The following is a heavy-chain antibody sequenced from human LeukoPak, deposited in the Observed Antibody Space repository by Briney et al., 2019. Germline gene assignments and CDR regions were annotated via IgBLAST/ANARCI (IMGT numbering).Heavy chain of an antibody. Sequence: GGSLRFSCAASGFTFSSYGMHWVRQAPGKGLEWVAFIRYETSNKYYADSIKGRFTISRDNSKNTLYLQMNSLRAEDTAVYYCAKDLVATIRVDYWGQGTLVIVSA. J-gene: IGHJ4*02. CDR2: IRYETSNK. CDR3: AKDLVATIRVDY. CDR1: GFTFSSYG. D-gene: IGHD5-12*01. V-gene: IGHV3-30*02.